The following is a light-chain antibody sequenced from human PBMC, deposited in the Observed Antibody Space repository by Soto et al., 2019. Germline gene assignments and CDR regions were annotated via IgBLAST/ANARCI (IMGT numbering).Light chain of an antibody. CDR3: LQDFNFPLT. J-gene: IGKJ1*01. CDR1: QAIRND. V-gene: IGKV1-6*01. Sequence: AIQMTQSPSCLSASVGDRVTSRCRASQAIRNDLGWFQQKPGKAPKLLIYGASRLQSGVPSRFSGSGSGTEFILTITSLQPEDFATYYCLQDFNFPLTFGQGTKVDIK. CDR2: GAS.